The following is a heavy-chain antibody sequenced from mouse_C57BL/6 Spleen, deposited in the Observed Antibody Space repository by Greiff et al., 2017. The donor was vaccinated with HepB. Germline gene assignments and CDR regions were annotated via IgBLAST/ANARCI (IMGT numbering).Heavy chain of an antibody. V-gene: IGHV5-17*01. J-gene: IGHJ2*01. D-gene: IGHD1-1*01. Sequence: EVMLVESGGGLVKPGGSLKLSCAASGFTFSDYGMHWVRQAPEKGLEWVAYISSGSSTIYYADTVKGRFTISRDNAKNTLFLQMTSLRSEDTAMYYCARGGLYYYGSSPYYWGQGTTLTVSS. CDR3: ARGGLYYYGSSPYY. CDR2: ISSGSSTI. CDR1: GFTFSDYG.